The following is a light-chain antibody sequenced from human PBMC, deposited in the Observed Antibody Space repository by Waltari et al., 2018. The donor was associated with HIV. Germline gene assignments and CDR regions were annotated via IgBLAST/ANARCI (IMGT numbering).Light chain of an antibody. V-gene: IGKV1-39*01. Sequence: DIQMTQSPSSLSASVGDRVTITCRASQNINNYLNWYHQKPGRAPRVLISTATTLQNGVPSRFSGSGSGTHFSLTITGLQPEDFGTYFWQQSYTSPTFGPGTTVDLK. J-gene: IGKJ3*01. CDR3: QQSYTSPT. CDR2: TAT. CDR1: QNINNY.